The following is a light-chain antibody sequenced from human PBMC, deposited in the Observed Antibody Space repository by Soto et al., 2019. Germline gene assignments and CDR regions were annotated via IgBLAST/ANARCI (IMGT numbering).Light chain of an antibody. Sequence: EIVLTQSPGTLSLSPGERATLSCRASQSVSSSYLAWYQQKPGQAPRLLIYGASSRATGIPDRFSGSGSGTDFTLTISRLEPEDFGVYYCQQYGSSFPFGQGTKVDIK. CDR1: QSVSSSY. CDR2: GAS. V-gene: IGKV3-20*01. J-gene: IGKJ1*01. CDR3: QQYGSSFP.